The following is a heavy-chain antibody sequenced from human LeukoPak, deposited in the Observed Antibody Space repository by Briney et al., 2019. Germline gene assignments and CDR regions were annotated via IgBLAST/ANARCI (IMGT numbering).Heavy chain of an antibody. CDR3: ARRAVVVAANFDY. CDR2: INHSGST. CDR1: GGSFRGYY. J-gene: IGHJ4*02. Sequence: SETLSLTCAVYGGSFRGYYWSWIRQPPGKGLEWIGEINHSGSTNYNPSLKSRVTISVDTSKNQFSLKLSSVTAADTAVYYCARRAVVVAANFDYWGQGTLVTVSS. D-gene: IGHD2-15*01. V-gene: IGHV4-34*01.